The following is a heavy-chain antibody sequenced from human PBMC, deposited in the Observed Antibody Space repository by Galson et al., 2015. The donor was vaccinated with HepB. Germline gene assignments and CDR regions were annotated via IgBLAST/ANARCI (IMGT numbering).Heavy chain of an antibody. Sequence: SLRLSCTASGFTFDDYAMHWVRQAPGKGLEWVSGISWNSGSIGYADSVKGRFTISRDNAKNSLYLQMNSLRAEDTALYYCAKGDNWNYKGQVDYWGQGTLVTVSS. CDR3: AKGDNWNYKGQVDY. J-gene: IGHJ4*02. CDR1: GFTFDDYA. D-gene: IGHD1-7*01. CDR2: ISWNSGSI. V-gene: IGHV3-9*01.